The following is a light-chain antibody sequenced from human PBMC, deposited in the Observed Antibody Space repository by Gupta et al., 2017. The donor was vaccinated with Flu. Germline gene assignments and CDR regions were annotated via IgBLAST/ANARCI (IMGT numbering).Light chain of an antibody. CDR3: QQYDNLPLT. CDR1: QDISNY. J-gene: IGKJ3*01. CDR2: DAS. Sequence: DIQMTQSPSSLSASVGDRVTLTCQASQDISNYLNWYQQKPGKDPKLLIYDASNLETGVPSRFSGSGSGTDFTFTISSLQPEDIATYYCQQYDNLPLTFGPGTKVDIK. V-gene: IGKV1-33*01.